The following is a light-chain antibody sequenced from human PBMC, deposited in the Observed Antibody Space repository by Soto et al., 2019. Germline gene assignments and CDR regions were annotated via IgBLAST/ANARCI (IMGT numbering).Light chain of an antibody. J-gene: IGKJ2*01. Sequence: DIQMTQSPSTLSASVGDRVTITCRASQTISGWLAWYQQKPGRAPKILIYDASSLESGVPSRFSGSGSGTEFTLTISSLQPDDFATYYCQQYNSYPYTFGQGTKLEIK. V-gene: IGKV1-5*01. CDR2: DAS. CDR1: QTISGW. CDR3: QQYNSYPYT.